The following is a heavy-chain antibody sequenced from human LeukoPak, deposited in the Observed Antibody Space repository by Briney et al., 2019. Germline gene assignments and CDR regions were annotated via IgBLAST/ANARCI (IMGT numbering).Heavy chain of an antibody. D-gene: IGHD2-21*01. CDR1: GGSISSGGYY. Sequence: PSETLSLTCTVSGGSISSGGYYWSWIRQHPGKGLEWIGYIYYSGSTYYNPSLKSRVTISVDTSKNQFSLKLSSVTAADTAVYYCARVVVRVGCHAFDIWGQGTMVTVSS. CDR2: IYYSGST. J-gene: IGHJ3*02. CDR3: ARVVVRVGCHAFDI. V-gene: IGHV4-61*08.